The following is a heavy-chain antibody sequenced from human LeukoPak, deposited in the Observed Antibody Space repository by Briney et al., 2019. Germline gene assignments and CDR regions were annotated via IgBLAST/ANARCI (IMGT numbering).Heavy chain of an antibody. CDR1: GFTFSSYW. D-gene: IGHD3-22*01. J-gene: IGHJ5*02. CDR3: ARDYYDSSGYSRGAYNWFDP. Sequence: PGGSLRLSCAASGFTFSSYWMSWVRQAPGKGLEWVANIKQDGSEKYYVDSVKGRFTISRDNAKNPLYLQMNSLRAEDTAVYYCARDYYDSSGYSRGAYNWFDPWGQGTLVTVSS. V-gene: IGHV3-7*01. CDR2: IKQDGSEK.